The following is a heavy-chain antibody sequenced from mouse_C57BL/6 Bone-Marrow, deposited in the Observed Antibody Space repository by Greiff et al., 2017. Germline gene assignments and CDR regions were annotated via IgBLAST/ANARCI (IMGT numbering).Heavy chain of an antibody. V-gene: IGHV14-4*01. J-gene: IGHJ2*01. CDR1: GFNIKDDY. CDR3: TTGRLYYFDY. Sequence: VQLQQSGAELVRPGASVKLSCTASGFNIKDDYMHWVKQRPEQGLEWIGWIDPENGDTEYASKFQGKATITADTSSNTAYLQLSSLTSEDTAVYYCTTGRLYYFDYWGRGTTLTVTS. CDR2: IDPENGDT.